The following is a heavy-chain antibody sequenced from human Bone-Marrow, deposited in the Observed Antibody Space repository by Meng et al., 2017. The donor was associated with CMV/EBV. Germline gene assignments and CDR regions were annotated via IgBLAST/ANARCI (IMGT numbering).Heavy chain of an antibody. CDR3: AIIRGVTMVRGVHNWFDP. Sequence: TSSGYAVSWVGQAAGQGLEWMGGIIPIFGKANYAQKFQGRVTITTDESTSTADMELSSLRSEDTAVYYCAIIRGVTMVRGVHNWFDPWGQGTLVTVSS. J-gene: IGHJ5*02. D-gene: IGHD3-10*01. V-gene: IGHV1-69*05. CDR1: TSSGYA. CDR2: IIPIFGKA.